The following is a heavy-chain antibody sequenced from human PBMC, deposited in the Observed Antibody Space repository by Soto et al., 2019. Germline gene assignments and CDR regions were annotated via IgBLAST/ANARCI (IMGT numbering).Heavy chain of an antibody. CDR2: IRDRAYNYAT. J-gene: IGHJ4*02. CDR1: GFVFKDSS. D-gene: IGHD6-13*01. CDR3: TRLIGAAQAY. Sequence: EVLLVESGGGLVQPGGSLKLSCAASGFVFKDSSIHWVRQASGKGLEWVGRIRDRAYNYATAYAASVQGRFTISRDDSHSTAYLQMASLRTEDTAIYYCTRLIGAAQAYWGQGTLVTVSS. V-gene: IGHV3-73*01.